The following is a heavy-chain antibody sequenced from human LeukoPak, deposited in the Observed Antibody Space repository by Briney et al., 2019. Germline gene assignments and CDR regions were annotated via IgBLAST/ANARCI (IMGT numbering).Heavy chain of an antibody. CDR3: ARPRAQHILGAFDI. CDR2: INTDGSST. V-gene: IGHV3-74*01. CDR1: GFTFSSYW. Sequence: GGSLRLSCAASGFTFSSYWMHWVRQAPGKGLVWVSRINTDGSSTSYADSVKGRFTISRDNAKNTLYLQMNSLRAEDTAVYYCARPRAQHILGAFDIWGQGTMVTVSS. D-gene: IGHD1-1*01. J-gene: IGHJ3*02.